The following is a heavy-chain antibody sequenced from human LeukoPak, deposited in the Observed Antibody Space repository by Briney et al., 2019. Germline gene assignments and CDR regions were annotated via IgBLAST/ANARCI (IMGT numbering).Heavy chain of an antibody. Sequence: PGGSLRLSCAASGLPFSSFVMHWVRQAPGKGLGWVAIIRSDGSDRYYADPVKRRFTISRDNSKSTLYLQLSSLRAEDTAVYYCARSYGDATFDYWGEGTLVTVSS. CDR2: IRSDGSDR. V-gene: IGHV3-33*01. J-gene: IGHJ4*02. CDR3: ARSYGDATFDY. D-gene: IGHD4-17*01. CDR1: GLPFSSFV.